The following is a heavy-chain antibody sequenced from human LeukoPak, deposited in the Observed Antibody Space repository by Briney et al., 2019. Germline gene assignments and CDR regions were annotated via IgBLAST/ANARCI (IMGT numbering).Heavy chain of an antibody. CDR3: ARGRSGLLLYGAFDY. D-gene: IGHD2-2*02. V-gene: IGHV3-7*04. CDR1: GFTFSNYA. CDR2: IKQDGSEK. J-gene: IGHJ4*02. Sequence: GGFLRLSCAASGFTFSNYAMNWVRQAPGKGLEWVANIKQDGSEKYYVDSVKGRFTISRDNAKNSLYLQMNSLRAEDTAVYYCARGRSGLLLYGAFDYWGQGTLVTVSS.